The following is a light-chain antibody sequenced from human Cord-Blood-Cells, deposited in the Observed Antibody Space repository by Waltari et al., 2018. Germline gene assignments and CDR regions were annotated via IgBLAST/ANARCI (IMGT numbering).Light chain of an antibody. CDR1: QRVSSY. CDR2: DAS. V-gene: IGKV3-11*01. J-gene: IGKJ1*01. CDR3: QQRSNWT. Sequence: DIVLTQSPATLSLSPGERATLACRASQRVSSYLAWYQQKPGQAPRLLIYDASNRATGIPARFSGSGSGTDFTLTISSLEPEDFAVYYCQQRSNWTFGQGTKVEIK.